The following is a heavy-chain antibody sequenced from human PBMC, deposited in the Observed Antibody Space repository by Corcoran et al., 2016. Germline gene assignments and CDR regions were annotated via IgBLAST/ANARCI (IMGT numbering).Heavy chain of an antibody. J-gene: IGHJ3*02. CDR3: ARRVEADAFDI. CDR1: GGSISSSSYY. V-gene: IGHV4-39*01. Sequence: QLQLQESGPGLVKPSETLSLTCTVSGGSISSSSYYWGWIRQPPGKGLEWIGSIYYSGSTYYNPSLKSRVTISVDTSKNQFSLKLSSVTAADTAVYYCARRVEADAFDIWGQGTRVTVSS. D-gene: IGHD2-15*01. CDR2: IYYSGST.